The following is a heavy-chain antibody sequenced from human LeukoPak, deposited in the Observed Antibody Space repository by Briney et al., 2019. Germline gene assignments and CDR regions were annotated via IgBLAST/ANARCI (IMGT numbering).Heavy chain of an antibody. CDR1: GGSFSGYY. CDR3: ARPRRDGPSRAIDI. Sequence: PSETLSLTCAVYGGSFSGYYWSWIRQPPGKGLEWIGEINHSGSTSYNPSLKSRVTISVDTSKNQFSLKLNSVTAADTAVYYCARPRRDGPSRAIDIWGQGTMVTVSS. J-gene: IGHJ3*02. D-gene: IGHD5-24*01. V-gene: IGHV4-34*01. CDR2: INHSGST.